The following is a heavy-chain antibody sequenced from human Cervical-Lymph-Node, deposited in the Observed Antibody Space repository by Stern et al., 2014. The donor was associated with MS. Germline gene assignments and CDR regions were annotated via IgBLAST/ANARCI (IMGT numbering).Heavy chain of an antibody. V-gene: IGHV4-61*02. CDR1: GGSISSDTYY. CDR2: IYTSGST. D-gene: IGHD3-10*01. J-gene: IGHJ3*01. Sequence: QLQLQESGPGLVKPSQALSLTCTVSGGSISSDTYYWNWIRQPAGKGLEWIGRIYTSGSTNYNPSLRSRTAFSLAMAKTQFSLNLSSVTAADTAVYYCARGEDYYGSGSLRDAFDVWGQGAMVIVSS. CDR3: ARGEDYYGSGSLRDAFDV.